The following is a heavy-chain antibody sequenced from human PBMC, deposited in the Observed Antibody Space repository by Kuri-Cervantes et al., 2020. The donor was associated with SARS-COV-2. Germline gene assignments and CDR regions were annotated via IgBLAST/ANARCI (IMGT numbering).Heavy chain of an antibody. CDR2: TSYDGTSK. CDR1: GFTFNNYA. J-gene: IGHJ4*02. Sequence: GESLKISCAASGFTFNNYAMHWVRQTPGEGLEWVAITSYDGTSKYYADSVKGRFTISRDNPKNTLYLQMNNLRGDDTAVYFCARXRVGVQDFWGQGTLVTVSS. V-gene: IGHV3-30-3*01. CDR3: ARXRVGVQDF. D-gene: IGHD2-21*01.